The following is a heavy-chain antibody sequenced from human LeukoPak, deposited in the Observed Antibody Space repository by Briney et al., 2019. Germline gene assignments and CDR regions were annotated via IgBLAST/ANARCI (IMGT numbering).Heavy chain of an antibody. D-gene: IGHD5-18*01. J-gene: IGHJ4*02. CDR3: ARSRGGYGYGYSSADY. Sequence: GESLKISCKGSGYSFTSYWIGWVRQMPGKGLEWMGIIYPGDSDTRYSPSFQGQVTISADKSISTAYLQWSSLKASDTAMYYCARSRGGYGYGYSSADYWGQGTLVTVSS. V-gene: IGHV5-51*01. CDR2: IYPGDSDT. CDR1: GYSFTSYW.